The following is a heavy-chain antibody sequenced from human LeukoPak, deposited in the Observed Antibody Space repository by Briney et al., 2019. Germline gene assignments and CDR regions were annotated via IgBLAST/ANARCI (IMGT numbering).Heavy chain of an antibody. CDR1: GYTFTNYD. Sequence: ASVKVSCKASGYTFTNYDIHWVRQPTGQGLEWMGWMNPNTGNTGYAQKFQGRVTMTRNTSISTAYMELSSLRSEDTAIYYCARVNCSSTSCRSKFLDYWGQGTLVTVSS. V-gene: IGHV1-8*01. CDR3: ARVNCSSTSCRSKFLDY. D-gene: IGHD2-2*01. J-gene: IGHJ4*02. CDR2: MNPNTGNT.